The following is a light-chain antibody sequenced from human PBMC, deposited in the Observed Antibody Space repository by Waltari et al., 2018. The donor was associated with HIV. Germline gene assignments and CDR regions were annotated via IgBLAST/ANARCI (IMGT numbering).Light chain of an antibody. V-gene: IGKV3-15*01. CDR3: QQYNHWPRT. Sequence: EILMTQSPATLSVSLGEKATLSCKASYSVAGNLAWYQQKPGQTPRLLIHDASTRAAGIPARFSGSGSGTEFSLSISSLQSEDSAIYYCQQYNHWPRTFGQGTKVEIK. CDR2: DAS. J-gene: IGKJ1*01. CDR1: YSVAGN.